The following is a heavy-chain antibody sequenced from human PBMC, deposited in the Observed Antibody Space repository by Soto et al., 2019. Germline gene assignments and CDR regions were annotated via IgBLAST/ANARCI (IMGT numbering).Heavy chain of an antibody. Sequence: ASVKVSCKASGYTFTGYYMHWVRQAPGQGLEWMGWINPNSGGTNYAQKFQGWVNMTRDTSISTAYMELSRLRSDDTAVYYCARSGYCSSTSCQSPHYYYYMDVWGKGTTVTVSS. V-gene: IGHV1-2*04. J-gene: IGHJ6*03. CDR1: GYTFTGYY. D-gene: IGHD2-2*01. CDR3: ARSGYCSSTSCQSPHYYYYMDV. CDR2: INPNSGGT.